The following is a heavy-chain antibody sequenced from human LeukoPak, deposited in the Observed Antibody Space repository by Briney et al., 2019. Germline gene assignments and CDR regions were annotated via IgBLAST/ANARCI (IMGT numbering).Heavy chain of an antibody. CDR2: IYTSGST. CDR3: ARVLSDSSGYNFEY. D-gene: IGHD5-18*01. J-gene: IGHJ4*02. V-gene: IGHV4-61*02. CDR1: GDSISSGNYY. Sequence: SETLSLTCTVSGDSISSGNYYWTWIRQPAGKGLEWIGRIYTSGSTNYNPSLKSRVTISVDTSKNQFSLKLSSVTAADTAIYYCARVLSDSSGYNFEYWGQGTLVTVSS.